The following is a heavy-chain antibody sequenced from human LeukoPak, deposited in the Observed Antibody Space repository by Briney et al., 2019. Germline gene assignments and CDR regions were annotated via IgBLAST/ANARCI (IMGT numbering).Heavy chain of an antibody. Sequence: GGSLRLSCAASRFTFSGYYMSWIRQAPGKGLEWVSYISSSGSTIYYADSVKGRFTISRDNAKNSLYLQMNSLRAEDTAVYYCARGGEYSSSWYGNLNYWGQGTLVTVSS. J-gene: IGHJ4*02. D-gene: IGHD6-13*01. CDR3: ARGGEYSSSWYGNLNY. CDR1: RFTFSGYY. V-gene: IGHV3-11*01. CDR2: ISSSGSTI.